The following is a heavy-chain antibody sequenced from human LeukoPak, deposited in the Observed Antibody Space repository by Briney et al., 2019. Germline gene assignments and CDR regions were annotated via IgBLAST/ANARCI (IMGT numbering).Heavy chain of an antibody. CDR3: ARLTGFGDGYFDY. D-gene: IGHD3-10*01. Sequence: ASVKVSCKASGGTFSSYAISWVRQAPGQGLEWMGRIIPILGIANYAQKFQGRVTITADKSTSTAYMELSSLRSEDTAVYYCARLTGFGDGYFDYWGQGTLVTVSS. CDR1: GGTFSSYA. J-gene: IGHJ4*02. V-gene: IGHV1-69*04. CDR2: IIPILGIA.